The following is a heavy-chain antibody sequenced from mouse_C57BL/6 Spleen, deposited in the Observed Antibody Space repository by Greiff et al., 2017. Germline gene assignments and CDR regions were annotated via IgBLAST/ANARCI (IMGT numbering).Heavy chain of an antibody. V-gene: IGHV3-6*01. J-gene: IGHJ1*03. D-gene: IGHD1-1*01. CDR3: ARDTPIATVVAHWYFDG. CDR1: GYSITSGYY. Sequence: EVQLQESGPGLVKPSQSLSLTCSVTGYSITSGYYWYWIRQFPGNKLEWMGYISYDGSNDYNPSFKNRISITRDTSKNQFFLKLNSVTTEDTATYYCARDTPIATVVAHWYFDGWGTGTTVTVSS. CDR2: ISYDGSN.